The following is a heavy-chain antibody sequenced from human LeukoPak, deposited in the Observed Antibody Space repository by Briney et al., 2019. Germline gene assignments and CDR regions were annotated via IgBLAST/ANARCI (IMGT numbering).Heavy chain of an antibody. Sequence: ASVKVSCKASGYTFTSYYMHWVRQAPGQGLEWMGIINPSGGSTSYAQKFQGRVTMTRDMSTSTVYMELSSLRSEDTAVYYCARAGGSGSYSYTRALYYYYMDVWGKGTTVTVSS. CDR3: ARAGGSGSYSYTRALYYYYMDV. D-gene: IGHD3-10*01. CDR2: INPSGGST. V-gene: IGHV1-46*01. CDR1: GYTFTSYY. J-gene: IGHJ6*03.